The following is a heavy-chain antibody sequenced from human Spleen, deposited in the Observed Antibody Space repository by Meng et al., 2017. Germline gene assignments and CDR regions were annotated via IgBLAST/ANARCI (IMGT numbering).Heavy chain of an antibody. Sequence: QITLKESGPTLVRPTQTLTLTWIFSRFSLSTSGVGVGWLRQPPGKALEWLALIYWDDDKRYSPSLKSRLTITKDTSKNQVVLTMTNMDSVDTATYYCAYRRGSLWEDWFDPWGQGTLVTVSS. J-gene: IGHJ5*02. CDR3: AYRRGSLWEDWFDP. CDR2: IYWDDDK. D-gene: IGHD1-26*01. CDR1: RFSLSTSGVG. V-gene: IGHV2-5*02.